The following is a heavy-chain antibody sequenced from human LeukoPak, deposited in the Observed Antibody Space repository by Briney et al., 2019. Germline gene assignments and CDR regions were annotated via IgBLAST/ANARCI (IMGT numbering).Heavy chain of an antibody. V-gene: IGHV4-59*04. D-gene: IGHD6-19*01. CDR3: ARTSSSGLVGGYYFDY. J-gene: IGHJ4*02. CDR1: GGSISSYY. Sequence: SETLSLTCTVSGGSISSYYWSWIRQPPGKGLEWIGSTYYSGSTYNNPSLKSRLTISVDTSKNQFSLKLSSVTAADTAVYYCARTSSSGLVGGYYFDYWGQGTLVTVSS. CDR2: TYYSGST.